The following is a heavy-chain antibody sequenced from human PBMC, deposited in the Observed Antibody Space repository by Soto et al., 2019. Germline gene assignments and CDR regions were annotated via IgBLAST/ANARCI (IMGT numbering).Heavy chain of an antibody. CDR1: WASITTYY. CDR2: ISYSGST. V-gene: IGHV4-59*01. J-gene: IGHJ5*02. CDR3: ARDLKEYCSDGKCNWFDP. Sequence: ASETLSLPCTVSWASITTYYWSWIRQPPGKGLEWIGYISYSGSTDYNPSLKSRVTISFDASKNQISLQVRSATAADAAVYYCARDLKEYCSDGKCNWFDPWGQGTLVTVSS. D-gene: IGHD2-15*01.